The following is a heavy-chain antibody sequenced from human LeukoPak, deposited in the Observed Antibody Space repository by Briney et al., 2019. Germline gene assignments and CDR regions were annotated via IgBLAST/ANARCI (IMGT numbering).Heavy chain of an antibody. V-gene: IGHV4-34*01. CDR2: INHSGST. CDR3: AXXXRYXRGAYYFDY. CDR1: GGSFSGYY. J-gene: IGHJ4*02. D-gene: IGHD6-13*01. Sequence: SETLSLTCAVYGGSFSGYYWSWIRQPPGKGLEWIGEINHSGSTNYNPSLKSRVTISVDTSKNQFSLKLSSVTAADTAVYYCAXXXRYXRGAYYFDYWGQGTLVTVSS.